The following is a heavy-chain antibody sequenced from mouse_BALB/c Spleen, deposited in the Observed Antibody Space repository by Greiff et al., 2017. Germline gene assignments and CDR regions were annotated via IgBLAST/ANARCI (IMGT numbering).Heavy chain of an antibody. CDR2: IWAGGST. J-gene: IGHJ4*01. Sequence: VKLMESGPGLVAPSQSLSITCTVSGFSLTSYGVHWVRQPPGKGLEWLGVIWAGGSTNYNSALMSRLSISKDNSKSQVFLKMNSLQTDDTAMYYCARDLGITTLYAMDYWGQGTSVTVSS. CDR3: ARDLGITTLYAMDY. CDR1: GFSLTSYG. D-gene: IGHD2-4*01. V-gene: IGHV2-9*02.